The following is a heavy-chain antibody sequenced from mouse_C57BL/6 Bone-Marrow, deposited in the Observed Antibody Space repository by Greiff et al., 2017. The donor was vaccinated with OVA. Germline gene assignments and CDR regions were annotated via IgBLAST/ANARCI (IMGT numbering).Heavy chain of an antibody. CDR1: GYTFTSYW. Sequence: QVQLQQPGAELVMPGASVKVSCKASGYTFTSYWMHWVKQRPGQGLEWIGRIHPSDSDTNYNQKFKGKATLTVDKSSSTAYMQRSSLTSEDSAVYYCAIDGDDRFAYWGQGTLVTVSA. CDR2: IHPSDSDT. J-gene: IGHJ3*01. CDR3: AIDGDDRFAY. D-gene: IGHD2-2*01. V-gene: IGHV1-74*01.